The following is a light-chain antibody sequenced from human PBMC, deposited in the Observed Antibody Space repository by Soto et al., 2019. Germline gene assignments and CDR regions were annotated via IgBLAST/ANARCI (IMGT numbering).Light chain of an antibody. J-gene: IGLJ1*01. CDR1: SSNIGAGYD. CDR3: QSYDSSLSGHYV. CDR2: GNS. V-gene: IGLV1-40*01. Sequence: QSLLTQPPSVSGAPGQRVTISCTGSSSNIGAGYDVHWYQQLPGTAPKLLIYGNSNRPSGVPDRFSGSKSGTSASLAITGLQAEDEADYYCQSYDSSLSGHYVFGTGTKVTVL.